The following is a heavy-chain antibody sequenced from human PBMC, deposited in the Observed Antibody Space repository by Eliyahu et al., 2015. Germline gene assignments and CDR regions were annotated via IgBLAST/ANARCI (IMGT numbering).Heavy chain of an antibody. J-gene: IGHJ6*02. D-gene: IGHD3-22*01. V-gene: IGHV3-23*01. CDR3: AKDREESIVVKTTYGMDV. CDR1: GFXFXSXX. CDR2: FSGIATTT. Sequence: EVQLLESGGGLVQPGGSLRLSCVASGFXFXSXXXSWVRQAPGKGLEWVSTFSGIATTTYYAASVKGRFTISRDNSKNTLYLQMNSLRAEDTAVYYCAKDREESIVVKTTYGMDVWGQGTTVTVSS.